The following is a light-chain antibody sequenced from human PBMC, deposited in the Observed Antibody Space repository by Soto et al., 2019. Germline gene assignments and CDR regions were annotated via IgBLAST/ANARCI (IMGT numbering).Light chain of an antibody. CDR2: DVT. CDR3: SSYGASSTL. V-gene: IGLV2-14*03. J-gene: IGLJ2*01. CDR1: SSDIGGYNY. Sequence: QSALTQPASVSGSPGQSITISCTGSSSDIGGYNYVYWYQQHPGKAPKLLIYDVTYRPSGISDRFSGSKSGNTASLTISGLQPDDEADYYCSSYGASSTLFGGGTKVTVL.